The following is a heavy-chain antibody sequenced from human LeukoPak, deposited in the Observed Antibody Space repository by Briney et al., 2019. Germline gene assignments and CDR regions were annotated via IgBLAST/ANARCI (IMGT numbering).Heavy chain of an antibody. V-gene: IGHV4-38-2*02. CDR2: IYHSGST. J-gene: IGHJ4*02. CDR1: GYSISSGYY. CDR3: ASTGLYYFDY. D-gene: IGHD3-22*01. Sequence: SETLSLTCTVSGYSISSGYYWGWIRQPPGKGLEWIGSIYHSGSTYYNPSLKSRVIISVDTSKNRFSLKLSSVTAADTAVYYCASTGLYYFDYWGQGTLVTVSS.